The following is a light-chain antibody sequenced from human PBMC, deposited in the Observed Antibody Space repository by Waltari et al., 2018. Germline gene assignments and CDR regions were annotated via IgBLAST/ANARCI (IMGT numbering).Light chain of an antibody. V-gene: IGLV2-14*01. J-gene: IGLJ1*01. CDR1: SSDVGSDNY. CDR3: SSSTSSSTLV. CDR2: EVS. Sequence: QSALTQPASVSGSPGQSFTISCTGTSSDVGSDNYVSWYQQHPGNAPKLMIYEVSSRPSGVSNRFSGSKSANTASLTISGLQAEDEADYYCSSSTSSSTLVFGTGTKVTVL.